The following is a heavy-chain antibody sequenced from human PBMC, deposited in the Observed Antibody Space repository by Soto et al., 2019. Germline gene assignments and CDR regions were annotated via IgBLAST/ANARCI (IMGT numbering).Heavy chain of an antibody. Sequence: QVQLVESGGGVVQPGRSLRLSCAASGFTFSSYAMHWVRQAPGKGLEWVAVISYDGYNKYYADSVKGRFTISRDNSKKTLYLQMSSLGAEDTAVYYCASDIVANDCSGNSFDYWGQGTLVTVSS. D-gene: IGHD5-12*01. CDR2: ISYDGYNK. J-gene: IGHJ4*02. V-gene: IGHV3-30*03. CDR3: ASDIVANDCSGNSFDY. CDR1: GFTFSSYA.